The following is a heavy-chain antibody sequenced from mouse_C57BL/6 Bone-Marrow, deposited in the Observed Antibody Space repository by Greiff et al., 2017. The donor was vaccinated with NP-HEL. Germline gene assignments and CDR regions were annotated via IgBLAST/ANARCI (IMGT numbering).Heavy chain of an antibody. D-gene: IGHD2-5*01. J-gene: IGHJ2*01. Sequence: QVQLKQPGAELVKPGASVKLSCKASGYTFTSYWMHWVKQRPGRGLEWIGRIDPNSGGTKYNEKFKSKATLTVDKPSSTAYMQLSSLTSEDSAVYYCARSYYSNYPLFDYWGQGTTLTVSS. CDR3: ARSYYSNYPLFDY. CDR1: GYTFTSYW. V-gene: IGHV1-72*01. CDR2: IDPNSGGT.